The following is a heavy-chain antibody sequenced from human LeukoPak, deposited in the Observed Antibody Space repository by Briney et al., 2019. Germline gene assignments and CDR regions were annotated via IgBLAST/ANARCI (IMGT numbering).Heavy chain of an antibody. CDR3: ARVAGPVDY. Sequence: GASVKVSCKASGYTFSNYDINWVRQATGQGLEWMGWMNPTSGNTGYAGKFQGRVTITRNTSISTAYMELSSLRSEDTAAYYCARVAGPVDYWGQGTLVTASS. V-gene: IGHV1-8*03. CDR1: GYTFSNYD. CDR2: MNPTSGNT. D-gene: IGHD6-19*01. J-gene: IGHJ4*02.